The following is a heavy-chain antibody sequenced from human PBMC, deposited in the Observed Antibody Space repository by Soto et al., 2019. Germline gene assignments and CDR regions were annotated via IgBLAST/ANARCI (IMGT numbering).Heavy chain of an antibody. CDR3: VKAQERSAQYFAVVITAFDF. D-gene: IGHD3-22*01. Sequence: PGGSLRVSCEGSGFSFSNYGIHWVRQAPGKGLEWVAVISHDGNSHHLADSVRGRFTISRDNSKNTVFLHMTSLRREDSAVYHCVKAQERSAQYFAVVITAFDFWGQGTMVTVSS. CDR2: ISHDGNSH. CDR1: GFSFSNYG. J-gene: IGHJ3*01. V-gene: IGHV3-30*18.